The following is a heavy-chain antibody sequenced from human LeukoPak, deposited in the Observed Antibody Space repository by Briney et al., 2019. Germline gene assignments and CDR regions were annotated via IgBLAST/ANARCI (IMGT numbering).Heavy chain of an antibody. CDR3: ARGYSSSWYYGYYDSSGYYAYFDY. CDR2: INPNSGGT. D-gene: IGHD3-22*01. J-gene: IGHJ4*02. Sequence: GASVKVSCKASGYTFTGYYMHWVRQAPGQGLEWMGWINPNSGGTNYAQKFQGRVTMTRDTSISTAYMELSRLRSDDTDVYYCARGYSSSWYYGYYDSSGYYAYFDYWGQGTLVTVSS. CDR1: GYTFTGYY. V-gene: IGHV1-2*02.